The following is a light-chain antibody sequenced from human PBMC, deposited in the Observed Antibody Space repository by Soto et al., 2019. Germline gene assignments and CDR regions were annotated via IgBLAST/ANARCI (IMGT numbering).Light chain of an antibody. Sequence: QSALTQPASVSGSPGQSITISCTGTSSDVGRYKLVSWYQQHPGKAPKLMIYEDIERPSGVSNRFSASKSGNTASLTISGLQTEDEADYNCCSYAGGTSVVFGGGTKLTV. V-gene: IGLV2-23*01. CDR1: SSDVGRYKL. CDR2: EDI. J-gene: IGLJ2*01. CDR3: CSYAGGTSVV.